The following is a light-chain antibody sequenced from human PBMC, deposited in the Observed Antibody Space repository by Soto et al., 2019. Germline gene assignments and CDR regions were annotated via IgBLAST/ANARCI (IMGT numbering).Light chain of an antibody. CDR1: RSISNY. Sequence: DIQMTQSPSSLSASVGDAVSLTCRASRSISNYLNWYQQKPGRAPKLMISGASSLQRGVPSRFSGSGSGTTLTHTITRLQPDDFAFYFCLQSYTAPYTCGPRTKVQIK. J-gene: IGKJ3*01. CDR2: GAS. V-gene: IGKV1-39*01. CDR3: LQSYTAPYT.